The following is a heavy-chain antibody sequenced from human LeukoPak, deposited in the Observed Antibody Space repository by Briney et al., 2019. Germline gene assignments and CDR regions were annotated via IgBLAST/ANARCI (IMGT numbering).Heavy chain of an antibody. Sequence: PGGSLRLSCAASGFTFSNYAVHWVRQAPGKGLEWVAVISYDGSNKYYADSVKGRFTISRDNSKNTLYLQMDSLRAEDTAVYYCAKDRSRLAAAPPYCFDYWGQGTLVTVSS. CDR2: ISYDGSNK. V-gene: IGHV3-30*18. CDR3: AKDRSRLAAAPPYCFDY. J-gene: IGHJ4*02. CDR1: GFTFSNYA. D-gene: IGHD6-13*01.